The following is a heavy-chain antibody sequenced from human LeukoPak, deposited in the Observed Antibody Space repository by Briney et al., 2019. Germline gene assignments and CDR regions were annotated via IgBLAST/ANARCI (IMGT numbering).Heavy chain of an antibody. CDR3: ARVYDYYDSSGYYVSAFDI. J-gene: IGHJ3*02. CDR2: MYYSGST. D-gene: IGHD3-22*01. CDR1: GGSISTSNYY. V-gene: IGHV4-39*07. Sequence: SETLSLTCTVSGGSISTSNYYWGYIRQSPGKGLEWIGSMYYSGSTYYNPSLKSRVTISVDTSKNQFSLKLSSVTAADTAVYYCARVYDYYDSSGYYVSAFDIWGQGTMVTVSS.